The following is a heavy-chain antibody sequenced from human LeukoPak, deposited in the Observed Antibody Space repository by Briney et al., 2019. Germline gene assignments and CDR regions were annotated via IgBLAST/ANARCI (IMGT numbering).Heavy chain of an antibody. Sequence: ASVKVSSKASGYTFTTYGISWVRQAPGQGLEWMGWISAYNGNTNYAQQLQGRVTMTTDTSTSTAYMELRSLRSDDTAVYYCARDQVVAAAASFPWGQGTLVTVSS. D-gene: IGHD6-13*01. V-gene: IGHV1-18*01. J-gene: IGHJ5*02. CDR3: ARDQVVAAAASFP. CDR1: GYTFTTYG. CDR2: ISAYNGNT.